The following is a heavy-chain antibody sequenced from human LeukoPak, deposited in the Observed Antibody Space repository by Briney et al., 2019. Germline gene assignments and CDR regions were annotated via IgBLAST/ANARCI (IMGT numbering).Heavy chain of an antibody. J-gene: IGHJ5*02. CDR1: GYTFTSYD. V-gene: IGHV1-8*01. CDR3: ARGKYYDSSGYLNWFDP. CDR2: MNPNSGNT. Sequence: APVKVSCKASGYTFTSYDINWVRQATGQGLEWMGWMNPNSGNTGYAQKFQGRVTMTRNTSISTAYMELSSLRSEDTAVYYCARGKYYDSSGYLNWFDPWGQGTLVTVSS. D-gene: IGHD3-22*01.